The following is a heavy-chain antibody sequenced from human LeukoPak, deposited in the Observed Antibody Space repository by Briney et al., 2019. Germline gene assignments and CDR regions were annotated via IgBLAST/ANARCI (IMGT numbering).Heavy chain of an antibody. CDR2: IYYSGST. V-gene: IGHV4-59*01. CDR3: ARESAGGIDH. CDR1: GGSISRYY. D-gene: IGHD6-13*01. Sequence: SETLSLTCSVSGGSISRYYWSWIRQPPGKGLEWIGYIYYSGSTNYNPSLKSRVTISIDTSKNQFSLKLSSVTAADTAVYYCARESAGGIDHWGQGTLVTVSS. J-gene: IGHJ4*02.